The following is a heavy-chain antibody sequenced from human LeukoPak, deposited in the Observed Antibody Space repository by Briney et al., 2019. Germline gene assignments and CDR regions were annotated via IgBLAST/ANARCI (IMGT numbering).Heavy chain of an antibody. CDR3: ATNFYDFWSGYSHYFDY. J-gene: IGHJ4*02. V-gene: IGHV4-34*01. CDR2: INHSGST. D-gene: IGHD3-3*01. CDR1: GGSFSGYY. Sequence: PSETLSLTCAVYGGSFSGYYWSWIRQPPGKGLEWIGEINHSGSTNYNPSLKSRVTISVDTSKNQFSLKLSSVTAADTAVYYCATNFYDFWSGYSHYFDYWGQGTLVTVSS.